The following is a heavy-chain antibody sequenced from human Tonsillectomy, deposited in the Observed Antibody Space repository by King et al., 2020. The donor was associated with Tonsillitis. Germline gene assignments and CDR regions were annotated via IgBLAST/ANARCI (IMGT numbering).Heavy chain of an antibody. CDR2: TIPIFGTA. J-gene: IGHJ5*02. V-gene: IGHV1-69*01. CDR1: GGTFSSYA. Sequence: VQLVQSGAEVKKPGSSVKVSCKASGGTFSSYAISWVRQAPGQGLEWMGGTIPIFGTANYAQKFQGRVTIIADETTSTAYMELSSLRSEDTAVYYCARDRDYSRGHVFDPWGQGTLVTVSS. CDR3: ARDRDYSRGHVFDP. D-gene: IGHD6-25*01.